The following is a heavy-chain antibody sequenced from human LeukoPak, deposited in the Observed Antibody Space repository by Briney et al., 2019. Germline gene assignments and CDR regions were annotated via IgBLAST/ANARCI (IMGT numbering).Heavy chain of an antibody. V-gene: IGHV1-2*06. CDR1: GYTFTGYY. D-gene: IGHD3-9*01. J-gene: IGHJ2*01. Sequence: ASVKVSCKASGYTFTGYYMHWVRQAPGQGLEWMGRINPNSGGTNYAQKFQGRVTMTRDTSISAAYMELSRLRSDDTAVYYCARDDWGDYWYFDLWSRGTLVTVSS. CDR2: INPNSGGT. CDR3: ARDDWGDYWYFDL.